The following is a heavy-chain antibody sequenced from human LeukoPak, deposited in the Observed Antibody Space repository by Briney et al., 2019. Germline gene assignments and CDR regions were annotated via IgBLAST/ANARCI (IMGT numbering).Heavy chain of an antibody. V-gene: IGHV3-74*01. CDR2: IKSDGKIT. Sequence: GGSLRLSCAASEFTFNNYWMHWVRQAPGKGLVWVSRIKSDGKITTYADSVKGRFTTSRDNAKNTFYLQMNSLRVEDTAVYYCLLIILGGSSQHWGQGTLVTVSS. D-gene: IGHD3-3*01. CDR3: LLIILGGSSQH. J-gene: IGHJ1*01. CDR1: EFTFNNYW.